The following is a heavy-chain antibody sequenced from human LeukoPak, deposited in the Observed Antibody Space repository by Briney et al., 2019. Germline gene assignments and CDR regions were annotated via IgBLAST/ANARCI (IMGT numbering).Heavy chain of an antibody. J-gene: IGHJ6*02. CDR2: IETSGNTI. V-gene: IGHV3-48*03. Sequence: GGSLRLSCAASGFIFSTYEMNWVRQVPGKGLEWVSYIETSGNTIHSADSVKGRFTMSRDNAKKSLYLQMNSLRAEDTAVYYCARNGFWSGNYHYYGMDVWGQGTTVTVSS. D-gene: IGHD3-3*01. CDR1: GFIFSTYE. CDR3: ARNGFWSGNYHYYGMDV.